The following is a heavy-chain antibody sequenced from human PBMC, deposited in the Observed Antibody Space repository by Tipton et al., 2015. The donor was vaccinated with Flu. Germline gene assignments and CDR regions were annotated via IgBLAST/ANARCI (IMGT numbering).Heavy chain of an antibody. Sequence: SLRLSCAASGFTFDDYAMHWVRQAPGKGLEWVSGISWNSGSIGYADSVKGRFTISRDNAKNSLYLQMNSLRAEDTALYYCAKDLARYYYSGMDVWGQGTTVTVS. J-gene: IGHJ6*02. CDR1: GFTFDDYA. CDR3: AKDLARYYYSGMDV. V-gene: IGHV3-9*01. CDR2: ISWNSGSI.